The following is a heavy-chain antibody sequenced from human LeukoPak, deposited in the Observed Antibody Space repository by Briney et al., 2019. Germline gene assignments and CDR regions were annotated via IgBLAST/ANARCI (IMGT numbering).Heavy chain of an antibody. J-gene: IGHJ5*02. CDR1: GGSFSGYY. V-gene: IGHV4-34*01. CDR2: INHSGST. Sequence: TSETLSLTCAVYGGSFSGYYWSWIRQPPGKGLEWIGEINHSGSTNYNPSLKSRVTISVDTSKNQFSLKLSSVTAADTAVYYCARGKPAITMIVVKTQNNWFDPWGQGTLVTVSS. D-gene: IGHD3-22*01. CDR3: ARGKPAITMIVVKTQNNWFDP.